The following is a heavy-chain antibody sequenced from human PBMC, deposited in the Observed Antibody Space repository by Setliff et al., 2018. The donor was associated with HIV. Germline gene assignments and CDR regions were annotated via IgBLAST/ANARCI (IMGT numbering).Heavy chain of an antibody. Sequence: GASVKVSCKASGSTLTGHYLHWVRQAPGQGLEWLGWVNPNSGDAIYAQNFQGRVTMTRDTSINAAYMELRGLRSDDTAVYYCARNFGLSPSGKYYYYYGMDIWGQGTTVTSP. V-gene: IGHV1-2*02. CDR2: VNPNSGDA. CDR1: GSTLTGHY. CDR3: ARNFGLSPSGKYYYYYGMDI. D-gene: IGHD3-10*01. J-gene: IGHJ6*02.